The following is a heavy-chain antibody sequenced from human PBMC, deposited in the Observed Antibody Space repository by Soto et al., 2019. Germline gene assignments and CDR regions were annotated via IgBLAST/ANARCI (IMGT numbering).Heavy chain of an antibody. CDR3: ARAYLTGTTPPYNWFDR. V-gene: IGHV4-34*01. CDR1: GGSLGGYY. D-gene: IGHD1-7*01. CDR2: VSHVDST. Sequence: QVQLLQWATGALKPSETLSLTCTVHGGSLGGYYWNWIRQSPGKALEWIGEVSHVDSTNYNPSLKGRATISLDTPKNQFSLKLTSMTAADTAVYYCARAYLTGTTPPYNWFDRWGQGTLVTVSS. J-gene: IGHJ5*02.